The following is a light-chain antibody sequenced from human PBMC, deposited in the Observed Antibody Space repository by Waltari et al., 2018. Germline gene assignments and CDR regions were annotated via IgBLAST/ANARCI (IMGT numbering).Light chain of an antibody. J-gene: IGKJ5*01. CDR3: QQYGSSPSIT. Sequence: EIVLTQSPGTLSLSPGERATLSCRAIQSVCSRYLAGYQQKPGQAPRLLMYGASRGATRIPDRFSGSGSWTDFTLTISRLEPEDFAVYYCQQYGSSPSITFGQVTRLEIK. CDR2: GAS. V-gene: IGKV3-20*01. CDR1: QSVCSRY.